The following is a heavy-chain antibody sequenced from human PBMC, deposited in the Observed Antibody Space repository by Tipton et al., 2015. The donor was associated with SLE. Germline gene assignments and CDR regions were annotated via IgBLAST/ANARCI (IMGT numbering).Heavy chain of an antibody. CDR1: GGSISSSDHY. D-gene: IGHD3-3*01. CDR2: IYYSGST. V-gene: IGHV4-61*08. CDR3: ARGGLIFGVVNPMDV. Sequence: TLSLTCTVSGGSISSSDHYWSWIRQHPGKGLEWIGYIYYSGSTNYNPSLKSRVTISVDTSKNQFSLKLSSVTAADTAVYYCARGGLIFGVVNPMDVWGKGTTVTVSS. J-gene: IGHJ6*03.